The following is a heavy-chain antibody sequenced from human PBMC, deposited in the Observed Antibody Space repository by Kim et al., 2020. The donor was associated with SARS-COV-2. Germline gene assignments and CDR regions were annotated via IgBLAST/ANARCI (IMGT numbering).Heavy chain of an antibody. CDR3: ARGWLQNSFDY. Sequence: IHYSDSANGRFTIARDNARNSVSMQMNNLRDEDTAVYYCARGWLQNSFDYWGQGTPVTVSS. CDR2: I. D-gene: IGHD5-12*01. J-gene: IGHJ4*02. V-gene: IGHV3-48*02.